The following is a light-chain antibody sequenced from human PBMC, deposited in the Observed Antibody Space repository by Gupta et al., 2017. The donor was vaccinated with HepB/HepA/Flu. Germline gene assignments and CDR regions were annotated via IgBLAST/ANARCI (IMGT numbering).Light chain of an antibody. CDR3: CSYAVTYVYV. V-gene: IGLV2-11*01. CDR2: NVT. J-gene: IGLJ1*01. Sequence: QSALTQPRSVSGSPGQAVTISVTGTSSNVGVDNHDYWDRQQPGKGPKLRIVNVTKRPSGVPDRFQGSKSNNNAAPTISGLQAEDEAEYVCCSYAVTYVYVFGTGTKLTVL. CDR1: SSNVGVDNH.